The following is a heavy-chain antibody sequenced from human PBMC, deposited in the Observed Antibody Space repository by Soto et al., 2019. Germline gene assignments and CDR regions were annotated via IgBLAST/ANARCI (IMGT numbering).Heavy chain of an antibody. Sequence: KLVESGGGLVQPGGSLRLSCAASEFIVSSKYMSWVRQAPGKGLEWVSVLYGSGDTYYADSVRGRFTISRDSSKNTLYLQMNRLRVDDTGVYYCAKAVLQWQKVEWFDHWGQGALVSVSS. V-gene: IGHV3-66*01. CDR2: LYGSGDT. CDR1: EFIVSSKY. J-gene: IGHJ5*02. CDR3: AKAVLQWQKVEWFDH. D-gene: IGHD4-4*01.